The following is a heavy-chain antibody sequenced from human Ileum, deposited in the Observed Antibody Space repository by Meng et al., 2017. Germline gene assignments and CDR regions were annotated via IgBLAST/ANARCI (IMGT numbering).Heavy chain of an antibody. CDR3: ARGSGTGSWLIDY. D-gene: IGHD6-13*01. J-gene: IGHJ4*02. Sequence: GGSLRLSCAASGFTFSSHSMAWVRQTPVKGLEWLSVITNTGAWTDYAESVKGRFIISRDNAKNSLYLQMNSLRAEDTALYYCARGSGTGSWLIDYWGRGTLVTVSS. V-gene: IGHV3-21*01. CDR1: GFTFSSHS. CDR2: ITNTGAWT.